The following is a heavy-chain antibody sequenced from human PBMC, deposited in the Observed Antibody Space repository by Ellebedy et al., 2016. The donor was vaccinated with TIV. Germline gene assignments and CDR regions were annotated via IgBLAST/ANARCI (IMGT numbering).Heavy chain of an antibody. V-gene: IGHV3-23*01. D-gene: IGHD1-26*01. J-gene: IGHJ6*02. CDR1: GFIISSYG. CDR3: AKDGPGGRWEGNGMDV. CDR2: ISGSGGST. Sequence: GESLKISXAASGFIISSYGMSWVRQAPGRGLEWVSTISGSGGSTYYADSVKGRFTIARDNSKNTLYLQMNSLRAEDTAVYYCAKDGPGGRWEGNGMDVWGQGTTVTVSS.